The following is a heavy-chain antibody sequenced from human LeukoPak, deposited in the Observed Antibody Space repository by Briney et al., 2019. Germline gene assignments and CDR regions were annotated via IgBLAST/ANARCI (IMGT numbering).Heavy chain of an antibody. Sequence: ASVKVSCKASGYTLTGYYMHWVRQAPGQGLEWMGWINPNSGGTNYAQKFQGRVTMTRDTSISTAYMELSRLRSDDTAVYYCAGGYYDSSGYYQGAFDIWGQGTMVTVSS. CDR2: INPNSGGT. V-gene: IGHV1-2*02. J-gene: IGHJ3*02. D-gene: IGHD3-22*01. CDR1: GYTLTGYY. CDR3: AGGYYDSSGYYQGAFDI.